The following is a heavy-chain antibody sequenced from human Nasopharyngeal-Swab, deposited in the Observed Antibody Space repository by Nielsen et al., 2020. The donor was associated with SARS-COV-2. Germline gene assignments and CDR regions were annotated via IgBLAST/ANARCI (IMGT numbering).Heavy chain of an antibody. CDR1: GGTFSSYA. D-gene: IGHD6-19*01. J-gene: IGHJ1*01. Sequence: SVKVSCKASGGTFSSYAISWVRQAPGQGLEWMGGIIPIFGTANYAQKFQGRVTITADKSTSTAYMELSSLRSEDTAVYYCAGEGGEHSSGWIRNFQHWGQGTLVTVSS. CDR2: IIPIFGTA. V-gene: IGHV1-69*06. CDR3: AGEGGEHSSGWIRNFQH.